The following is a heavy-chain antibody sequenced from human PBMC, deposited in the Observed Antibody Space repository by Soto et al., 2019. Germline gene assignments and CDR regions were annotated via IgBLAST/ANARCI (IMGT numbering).Heavy chain of an antibody. CDR3: AKDHHYYDSSGYYYHGFDP. Sequence: EVQLVESGGGLVQPGRSLRLSCAASGFTFDDNAMHWVRQAPGKGLEWVSGISWNSGSIGYADSVKGRFTISRDNAKNSLSLQMNSLRAEDTALYYCAKDHHYYDSSGYYYHGFDPWGQGTLVTVSS. V-gene: IGHV3-9*01. D-gene: IGHD3-22*01. CDR2: ISWNSGSI. CDR1: GFTFDDNA. J-gene: IGHJ5*02.